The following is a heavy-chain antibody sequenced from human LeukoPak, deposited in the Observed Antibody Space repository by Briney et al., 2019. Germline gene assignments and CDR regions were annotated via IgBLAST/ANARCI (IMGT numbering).Heavy chain of an antibody. V-gene: IGHV4-59*12. CDR2: IYYSGST. CDR3: ARARLRYFDWLLLEKAWYFDY. D-gene: IGHD3-9*01. Sequence: PSETLSLTCTVSGGSIRSYYWSWIRQPPGKGLEWIAYIYYSGSTNYNPSLKSRVTISVDTSKSQFSLKLSSVTAADTAVYYCARARLRYFDWLLLEKAWYFDYWGQGTLVTVSS. J-gene: IGHJ4*02. CDR1: GGSIRSYY.